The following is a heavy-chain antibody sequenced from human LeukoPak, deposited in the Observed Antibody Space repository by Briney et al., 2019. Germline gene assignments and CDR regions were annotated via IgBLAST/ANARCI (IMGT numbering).Heavy chain of an antibody. CDR3: ARGGVVITTDTYDI. D-gene: IGHD3-3*01. V-gene: IGHV1-2*06. J-gene: IGHJ3*02. CDR2: INPNSGGT. CDR1: GYTFTGYY. Sequence: ASVKVSCKXSGYTFTGYYMHWVRQAPGQGLEWMGRINPNSGGTNYPQKFQGRVTMTRDTSISTAYMELSRLRSDDTAVSYCARGGVVITTDTYDIWGQGTMVTVSS.